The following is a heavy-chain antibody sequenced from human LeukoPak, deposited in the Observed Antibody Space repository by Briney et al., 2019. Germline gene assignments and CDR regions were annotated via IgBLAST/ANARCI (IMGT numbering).Heavy chain of an antibody. V-gene: IGHV4-59*02. J-gene: IGHJ4*02. D-gene: IGHD2/OR15-2a*01. CDR3: SEGYFEPFDH. Sequence: SETLPLTCNVSGVSVSTSHWNWIRQRPGRGLEWIGCLSYTGKTDYNPSLKSRVSISLGSSNNHFSLKLTSVTAADTAVYYCSEGYFEPFDHWGQGILVTVSS. CDR1: GVSVSTSH. CDR2: LSYTGKT.